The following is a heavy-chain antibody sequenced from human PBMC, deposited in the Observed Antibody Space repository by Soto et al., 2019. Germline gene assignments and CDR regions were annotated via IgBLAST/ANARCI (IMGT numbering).Heavy chain of an antibody. CDR1: GGSVSSGSYY. Sequence: SETLSLTCTVSGGSVSSGSYYWSWIRQPPGKGLEWIGYIYYSGSTNYNPSLKSRVTISVDTSKNQFSLKLSSVTAADTAVYYCAREGGYFDSSGSGVYHYHGVDVWGQGTTVSVSS. V-gene: IGHV4-61*01. CDR2: IYYSGST. CDR3: AREGGYFDSSGSGVYHYHGVDV. J-gene: IGHJ6*02. D-gene: IGHD3-22*01.